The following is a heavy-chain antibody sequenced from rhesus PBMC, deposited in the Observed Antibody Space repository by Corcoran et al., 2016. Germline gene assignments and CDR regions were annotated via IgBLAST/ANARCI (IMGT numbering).Heavy chain of an antibody. Sequence: QVQLQESGPGLVKPSETLPLTCAVSGASISRNYWSWIRQAPGKGLEWIGRIYRSGGSTDYHPALKSRVTISIDTSKNQFSLKLNSVTAADTAVYYCAREEAAAGTHSLDVWGRGVLVTVSS. CDR1: GASISRNY. CDR2: IYRSGGST. CDR3: AREEAAAGTHSLDV. J-gene: IGHJ5-2*02. V-gene: IGHV4S2*01. D-gene: IGHD6-31*01.